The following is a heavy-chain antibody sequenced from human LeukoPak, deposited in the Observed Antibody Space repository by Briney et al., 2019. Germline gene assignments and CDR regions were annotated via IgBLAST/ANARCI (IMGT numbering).Heavy chain of an antibody. Sequence: GGSLRLSCAASGLTFSVSPIHWVRQASGKGLEWVGRIRSRRNGYASEYAASSKGRFFISRDDSTNTAYLQMSSLKTEDTAVYYCTTEVGWPPGYWGQGTLVTVSS. CDR3: TTEVGWPPGY. V-gene: IGHV3-73*01. CDR2: IRSRRNGYAS. CDR1: GLTFSVSP. J-gene: IGHJ4*02. D-gene: IGHD2-15*01.